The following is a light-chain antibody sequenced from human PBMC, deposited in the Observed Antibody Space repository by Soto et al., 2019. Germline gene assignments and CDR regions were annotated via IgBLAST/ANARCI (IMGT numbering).Light chain of an antibody. CDR2: GPS. CDR1: QSVPKNY. V-gene: IGKV3-20*01. CDR3: HRFAPFPQW. J-gene: IGKJ1*01. Sequence: EILLTQSPGTLSLSPGERATLSCRASQSVPKNYLARYQQEPGQAPRLLIYGPSSRATGIPDRFSGSGSGTVFTLTISRLEAEDFAVYYCHRFAPFPQWFGQGTKVEIK.